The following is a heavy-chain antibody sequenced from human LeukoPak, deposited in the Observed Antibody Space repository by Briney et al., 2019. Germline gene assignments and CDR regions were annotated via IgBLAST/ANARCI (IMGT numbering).Heavy chain of an antibody. V-gene: IGHV4-39*07. CDR1: GGSISSSSYY. Sequence: PSETLSLTCTVSGGSISSSSYYWGWIRQPPGKGLEWIGSIYYSGSTYYNPSLKSRVTISVDTSKNQFSLKLSSVTAADTAVYYCARDGRYYDFWSGYYYYYYMDVWGEGTTVTVSS. J-gene: IGHJ6*03. D-gene: IGHD3-3*01. CDR3: ARDGRYYDFWSGYYYYYYMDV. CDR2: IYYSGST.